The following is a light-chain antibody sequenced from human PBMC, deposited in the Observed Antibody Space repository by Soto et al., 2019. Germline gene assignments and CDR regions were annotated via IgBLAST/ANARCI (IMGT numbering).Light chain of an antibody. CDR2: EVS. V-gene: IGKV2D-29*02. Sequence: DVVLPQTPLSLSVAPGQPASISCKSIQSLLHITGETFLFWYLQKPGQSPQLLIYEVSTRVSGVPDRFSGSGSGTDFTLEISRVETDDVGIYYCMQSTQLPPTFAQGTRLAIK. CDR3: MQSTQLPPT. J-gene: IGKJ5*01. CDR1: QSLLHITGETF.